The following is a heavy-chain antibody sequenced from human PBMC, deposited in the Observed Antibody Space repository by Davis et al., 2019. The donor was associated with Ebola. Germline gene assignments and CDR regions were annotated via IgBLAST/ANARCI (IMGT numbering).Heavy chain of an antibody. CDR3: ANEIRPNDY. Sequence: PGGSLRLSCATSEVSFSNDAMSWVRQAPGKGLEWVSFISISGERTYYADSVKGRFTISRDNFMNTLYLQMNSLRAEDTAVYYCANEIRPNDYWGQGTLVTVSS. J-gene: IGHJ4*02. CDR2: ISISGERT. V-gene: IGHV3-23*01. CDR1: EVSFSNDA.